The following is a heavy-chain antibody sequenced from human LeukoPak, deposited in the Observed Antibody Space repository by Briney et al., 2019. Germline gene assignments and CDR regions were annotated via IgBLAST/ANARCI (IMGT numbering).Heavy chain of an antibody. Sequence: ASVKVSCKASGYTFTNYGLSWVRQAPGQGLEWVGWISAYNGNIKYAQKFQGRVTMTTDTSTRTAYMELRSLTADDTALCYCARDLKITILGVLPWDYFDYWGQGTLVTVSS. D-gene: IGHD3-3*01. V-gene: IGHV1-18*01. J-gene: IGHJ4*02. CDR2: ISAYNGNI. CDR3: ARDLKITILGVLPWDYFDY. CDR1: GYTFTNYG.